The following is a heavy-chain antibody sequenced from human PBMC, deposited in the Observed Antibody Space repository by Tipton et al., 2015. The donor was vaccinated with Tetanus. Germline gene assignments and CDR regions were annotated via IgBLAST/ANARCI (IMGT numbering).Heavy chain of an antibody. CDR2: INPNSGGT. D-gene: IGHD2-15*01. Sequence: QLVQSGAEVKKPGASVKVSCKASGYTFTGYYMHWVRQAPGQGLEWMGWINPNSGGTNYAQKFQGRVPMTRDTSISTAYMELSRLRSDDTAVYYCARGRGYCSGGSCYEYYYYGMDVWGQGTTVTVSS. CDR3: ARGRGYCSGGSCYEYYYYGMDV. V-gene: IGHV1-2*02. CDR1: GYTFTGYY. J-gene: IGHJ6*02.